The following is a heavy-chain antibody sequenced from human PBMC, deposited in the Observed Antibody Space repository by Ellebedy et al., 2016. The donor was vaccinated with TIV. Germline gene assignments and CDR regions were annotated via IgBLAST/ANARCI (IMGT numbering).Heavy chain of an antibody. CDR1: GFTFSSYG. CDR2: ISYDGSNK. CDR3: AKEVRGDSSGYYYDY. Sequence: GGSLRLSXAASGFTFSSYGMHWVRQAPGKGLEWVAVISYDGSNKYYADSVKGRFTISRDNSKNTLYLQMNSLRAEDTAVYYCAKEVRGDSSGYYYDYWGQGTLVTVSS. D-gene: IGHD3-22*01. J-gene: IGHJ4*02. V-gene: IGHV3-30*18.